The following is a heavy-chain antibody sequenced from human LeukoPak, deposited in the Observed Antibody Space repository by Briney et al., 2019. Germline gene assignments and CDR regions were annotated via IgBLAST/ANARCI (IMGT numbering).Heavy chain of an antibody. J-gene: IGHJ2*01. CDR2: IRYDGSNK. Sequence: PGGSLRLSCAASGFTFSSYGMHWVHQAPGKGLEWVAFIRYDGSNKYYADSVKGRFTISRDNSKNTLYLQMNSLRAEDTAVYYCAREREYCSAGSCDWYFDLWGRGTLVTVSS. V-gene: IGHV3-30*02. CDR3: AREREYCSAGSCDWYFDL. CDR1: GFTFSSYG. D-gene: IGHD2-15*01.